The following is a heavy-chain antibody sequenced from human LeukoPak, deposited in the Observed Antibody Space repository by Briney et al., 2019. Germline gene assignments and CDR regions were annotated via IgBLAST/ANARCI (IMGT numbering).Heavy chain of an antibody. CDR2: ISGSGGGT. Sequence: GGSLRLSCAASGFTFSSYAMSWVRQAPGRGLEWVSAISGSGGGTYYADSVKGRFTISRDNSKNTLYLQMNSLRAEDTAVYYCAKDYVLRYFDWSRSGFDPWGQGTLVTVSS. CDR1: GFTFSSYA. J-gene: IGHJ5*02. D-gene: IGHD3-9*01. V-gene: IGHV3-23*01. CDR3: AKDYVLRYFDWSRSGFDP.